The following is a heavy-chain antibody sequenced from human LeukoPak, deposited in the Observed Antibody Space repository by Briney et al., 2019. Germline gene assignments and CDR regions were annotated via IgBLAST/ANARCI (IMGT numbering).Heavy chain of an antibody. Sequence: GGSLRLSCAASGFTFSNACMSWVRQAPGKGLEWVGRIKSKTDGGTTDYAAPVKGRFTSSRDDSKNTLYLQMNNLKTEDIAVYYCAKEGRLGADYWGQGTLVTVSS. CDR2: IKSKTDGGTT. CDR1: GFTFSNAC. D-gene: IGHD3-16*01. J-gene: IGHJ4*02. V-gene: IGHV3-15*01. CDR3: AKEGRLGADY.